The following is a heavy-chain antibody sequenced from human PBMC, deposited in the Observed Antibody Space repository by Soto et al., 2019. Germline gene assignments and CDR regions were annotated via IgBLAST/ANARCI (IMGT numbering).Heavy chain of an antibody. V-gene: IGHV4-61*03. J-gene: IGHJ6*02. Sequence: SETLSLTCTVSGGSVSSGSYYWSWIRQPPGKGLEWIAYISYSGSTNHNPSLKSRVTISVDTSKNHFSLKLSSVTAADTAVYYCARDRGAGMDVWGQGTTVT. CDR3: ARDRGAGMDV. D-gene: IGHD3-10*01. CDR1: GGSVSSGSYY. CDR2: ISYSGST.